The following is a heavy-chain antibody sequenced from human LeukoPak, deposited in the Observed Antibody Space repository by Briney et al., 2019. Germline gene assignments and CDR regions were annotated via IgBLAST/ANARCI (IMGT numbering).Heavy chain of an antibody. V-gene: IGHV3-11*01. J-gene: IGHJ4*02. CDR1: GFTFSDYY. D-gene: IGHD1-26*01. CDR2: ISSSGSTI. CDR3: ARCDMVGAIEGYFDY. Sequence: PGGSLRLSCAASGFTFSDYYMSWIRQAPGKGLEWVSYISSSGSTIYYADSVKGRFTISRDNAKNSLYLQMNSLRAEDTAVYYCARCDMVGAIEGYFDYWGQGTLVTVSS.